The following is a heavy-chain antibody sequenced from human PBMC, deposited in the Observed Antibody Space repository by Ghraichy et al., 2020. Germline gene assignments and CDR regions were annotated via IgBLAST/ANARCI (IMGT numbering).Heavy chain of an antibody. J-gene: IGHJ2*01. CDR3: ARLPLPRRAAVGDWYYDL. CDR1: GFSFSDYS. V-gene: IGHV3-48*01. Sequence: LSLTCEGSGFSFSDYSMIWVRLTPRKALEWVSYITGSSITIFYTDSVKGRFTISRDNAKNSLYLQMNSLRAEDTAVYYCARLPLPRRAAVGDWYYDLWGRGTLVTVSS. D-gene: IGHD6-13*01. CDR2: ITGSSITI.